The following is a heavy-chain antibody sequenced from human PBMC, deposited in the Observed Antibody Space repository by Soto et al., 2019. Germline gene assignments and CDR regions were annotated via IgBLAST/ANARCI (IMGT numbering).Heavy chain of an antibody. CDR3: ARGVAAAGTDWFAP. Sequence: QVQLVQSGAEVKKPGASVKVSCKASGYTFTSDDINWVRQATGQGLEWMGCMNPYSGDTGYAQKFQGRVTMTRDTSISTAYMELSSLSSEDTAVYYCARGVAAAGTDWFAPWGQGTLVTVSS. D-gene: IGHD6-13*01. J-gene: IGHJ5*02. CDR1: GYTFTSDD. CDR2: MNPYSGDT. V-gene: IGHV1-8*01.